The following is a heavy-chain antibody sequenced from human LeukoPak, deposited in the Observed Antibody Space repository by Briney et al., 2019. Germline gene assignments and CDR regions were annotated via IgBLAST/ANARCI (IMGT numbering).Heavy chain of an antibody. Sequence: PSETLSLTCTVSGGSISSSSYYWGWIRQPPGKGLEWIGSIYYSGSTYYNPSLKSRVTISVDTSKNQFSLKLSSVTAADTAVYYCARRFVYSDGLYLWFDPWGQGTLVTVSS. D-gene: IGHD5-18*01. V-gene: IGHV4-39*07. CDR2: IYYSGST. CDR1: GGSISSSSYY. J-gene: IGHJ5*02. CDR3: ARRFVYSDGLYLWFDP.